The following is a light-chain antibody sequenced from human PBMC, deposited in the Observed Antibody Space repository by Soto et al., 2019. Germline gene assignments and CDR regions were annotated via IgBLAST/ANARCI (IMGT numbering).Light chain of an antibody. CDR3: QQYYGTPPYT. V-gene: IGKV4-1*01. CDR1: QSVLYSSNNRNY. Sequence: DIVMTQSPDSLAVSLGERATINCKSSQSVLYSSNNRNYLAWYQQKPGQPPKLLVYWATTRESRVPARFSGSGSATDFTLTISSLQGADVAVYYCQQYYGTPPYTFGQGTRLEIK. CDR2: WAT. J-gene: IGKJ2*01.